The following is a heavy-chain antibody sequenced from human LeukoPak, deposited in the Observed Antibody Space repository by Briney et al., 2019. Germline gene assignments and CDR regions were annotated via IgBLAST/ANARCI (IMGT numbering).Heavy chain of an antibody. CDR3: ARGTVGATSDY. V-gene: IGHV1-46*01. D-gene: IGHD1-26*01. J-gene: IGHJ4*02. CDR2: INPSGGGT. Sequence: EASVKASCKASGYTFTSYYMHWVRQAPGQGLEWMGIINPSGGGTSYAQKFQGRGTMTRDTSTSTVYMELSSLRSEDTAVYYCARGTVGATSDYWGQGTLVTVSS. CDR1: GYTFTSYY.